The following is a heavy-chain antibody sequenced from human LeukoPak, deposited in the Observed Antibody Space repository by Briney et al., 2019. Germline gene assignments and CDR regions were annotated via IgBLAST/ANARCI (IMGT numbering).Heavy chain of an antibody. D-gene: IGHD6-25*01. CDR1: GGSVSSGNYY. CDR3: AREIITAGYYYYYMDV. Sequence: SETLSLTCTVSGGSVSSGNYYWSWIRQPPGKGLEWIGYIFYSGSTKYNPSLKSRVTISVDTSKNQFSLKVSSVTAADTAVYYCAREIITAGYYYYYMDVWAKGPRSPSP. J-gene: IGHJ6*03. CDR2: IFYSGST. V-gene: IGHV4-61*01.